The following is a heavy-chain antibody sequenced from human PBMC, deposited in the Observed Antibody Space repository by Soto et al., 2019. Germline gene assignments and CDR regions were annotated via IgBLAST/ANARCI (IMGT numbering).Heavy chain of an antibody. V-gene: IGHV4-31*03. CDR2: IYYSGST. CDR3: ARGGLHWSRRFDP. CDR1: GGSISSGGYY. D-gene: IGHD4-4*01. Sequence: SETLSLTCTVSGGSISSGGYYWSWIRQHPGKGLEWIGYIYYSGSTYYNPSLKSRVTISVDTSKNQFSLKLSSVTAADTAVYYCARGGLHWSRRFDPWGQGTLVTVSS. J-gene: IGHJ5*02.